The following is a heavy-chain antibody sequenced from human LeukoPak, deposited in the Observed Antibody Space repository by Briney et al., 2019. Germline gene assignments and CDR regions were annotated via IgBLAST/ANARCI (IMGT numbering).Heavy chain of an antibody. Sequence: GGSLRLSCAASGFMLAGYAMSWVRQAPGGGLEWVATIRASGDSTYLSDSVKGRFTISRDNSRKTLFLQLNSLRAEDTAIYYCAKDSGRGSYTYDCWGQGTLVTVSS. D-gene: IGHD1-26*01. V-gene: IGHV3-23*01. CDR2: IRASGDST. CDR1: GFMLAGYA. CDR3: AKDSGRGSYTYDC. J-gene: IGHJ4*02.